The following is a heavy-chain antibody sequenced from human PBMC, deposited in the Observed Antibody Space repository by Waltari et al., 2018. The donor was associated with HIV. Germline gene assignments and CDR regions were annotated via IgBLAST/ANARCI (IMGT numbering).Heavy chain of an antibody. V-gene: IGHV1-69*06. CDR1: GGTFSSYA. D-gene: IGHD2-8*02. J-gene: IGHJ4*02. CDR3: ARDRGPLLFYLDY. CDR2: ILPIFGTA. Sequence: QVQLVQSGAEVKKPVSSVKVSCKASGGTFSSYAISWVRQAPGQGLEWMGEILPIFGTAKYAQKFQGRVTTPADIATSTAYMELISLRAEDSAMYYCARDRGPLLFYLDYLGQGTLVTVSS.